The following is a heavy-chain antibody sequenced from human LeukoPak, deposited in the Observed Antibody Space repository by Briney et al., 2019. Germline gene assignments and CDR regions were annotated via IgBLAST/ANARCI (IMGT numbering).Heavy chain of an antibody. CDR3: ARGRPRGNDY. V-gene: IGHV1-3*01. CDR2: INAGNGNT. D-gene: IGHD4-23*01. Sequence: ASVKVSCKASGYIFTSYAMHWVRQAPGQRLEWMGWINAGNGNTKYSQKFQGRVTTTRDTSASTVYMELSSLRSEDTAVYYCARGRPRGNDYWGQGTLVTVSS. CDR1: GYIFTSYA. J-gene: IGHJ4*02.